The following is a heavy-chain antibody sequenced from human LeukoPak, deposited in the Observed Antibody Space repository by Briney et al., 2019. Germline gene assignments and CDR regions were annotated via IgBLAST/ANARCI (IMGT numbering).Heavy chain of an antibody. V-gene: IGHV5-51*03. D-gene: IGHD3-22*01. Sequence: IPGESLKISCKGSGYSFTSYWIGWVRQMPGKGLGWMGIIYPGDSDTRYSPSFQGQVTISADKSISTAYLQWSSLKASDTAMYYCARFTYYYDSSGYEDLYYYYMDVWGKGTTVTVSS. CDR3: ARFTYYYDSSGYEDLYYYYMDV. CDR1: GYSFTSYW. CDR2: IYPGDSDT. J-gene: IGHJ6*03.